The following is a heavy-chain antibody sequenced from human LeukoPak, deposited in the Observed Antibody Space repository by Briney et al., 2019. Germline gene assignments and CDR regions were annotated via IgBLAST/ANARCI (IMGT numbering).Heavy chain of an antibody. CDR3: ARTSRSNWNDVHWDY. Sequence: PSETLSLTCTASGGSITDYYWSWIRQTPGKGLEWIGYVYYSGGANYNPSLKSRVTISVDTPKNQFSLKLSSVTAADTAVYYCARTSRSNWNDVHWDYWGQGTLVTVSS. V-gene: IGHV4-59*01. D-gene: IGHD1-20*01. J-gene: IGHJ4*02. CDR2: VYYSGGA. CDR1: GGSITDYY.